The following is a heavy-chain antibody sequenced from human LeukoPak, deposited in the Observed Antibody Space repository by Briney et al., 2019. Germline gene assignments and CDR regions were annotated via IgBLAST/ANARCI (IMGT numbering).Heavy chain of an antibody. CDR2: ITSSSSFT. D-gene: IGHD3-10*01. CDR1: GFTFSTYT. CDR3: TTETPRTYYYGSGSSF. Sequence: PGGSLRLSCAASGFTFSTYTMSWVRQAPGKGLDWVASITSSSSFTYYADSVTGRFTISRDNAKNSLYLQMNSLTVEDTAVYYCTTETPRTYYYGSGSSFWGQGTLVTVSS. J-gene: IGHJ4*02. V-gene: IGHV3-21*01.